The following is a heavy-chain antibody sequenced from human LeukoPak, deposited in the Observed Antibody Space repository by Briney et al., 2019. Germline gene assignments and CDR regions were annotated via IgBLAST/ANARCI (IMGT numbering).Heavy chain of an antibody. CDR3: ATGPSSSSSEYYFDY. Sequence: ASVKVSCKVSGYTLTELSMHWVRQAPGKGLEWMGGFDPEDGETIYAQKFQGRVTMTEDTSTDTAYMELSSLRSEDTAVYYCATGPSSSSSEYYFDYWGQGTLVTVSS. J-gene: IGHJ4*02. D-gene: IGHD6-6*01. CDR1: GYTLTELS. V-gene: IGHV1-24*01. CDR2: FDPEDGET.